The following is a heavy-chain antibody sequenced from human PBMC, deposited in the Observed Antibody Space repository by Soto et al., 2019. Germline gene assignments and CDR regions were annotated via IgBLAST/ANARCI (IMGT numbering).Heavy chain of an antibody. CDR2: INPKSGAT. Sequence: ASVKVSCKASGYTFTGYYMHWVRQAPGQGLEWMGWINPKSGATNYAQKFQGWVTMTRDTSISTAYMEMSRLKSDDTAVYYCARDGIAARHYYALDVWGQGTTVTVSS. CDR3: ARDGIAARHYYALDV. J-gene: IGHJ6*02. CDR1: GYTFTGYY. V-gene: IGHV1-2*04. D-gene: IGHD6-6*01.